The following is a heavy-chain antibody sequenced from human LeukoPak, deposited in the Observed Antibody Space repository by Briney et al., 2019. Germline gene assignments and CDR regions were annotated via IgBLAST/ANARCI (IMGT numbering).Heavy chain of an antibody. CDR3: ARAGYSSSWYSD. D-gene: IGHD6-13*01. J-gene: IGHJ4*02. V-gene: IGHV3-11*04. Sequence: PGGSLRLSCVAGGFTFSGRYMSWIRQAPGKGMEWVAYISPNADIIHYADSVKGRFTISRDNAKNSLYLQMNSLRAEDTAVYYCARAGYSSSWYSDWGQGTLVTVSS. CDR1: GFTFSGRY. CDR2: ISPNADII.